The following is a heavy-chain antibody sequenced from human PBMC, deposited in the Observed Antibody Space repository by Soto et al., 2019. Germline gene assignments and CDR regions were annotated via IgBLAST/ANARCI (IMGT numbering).Heavy chain of an antibody. D-gene: IGHD6-19*01. V-gene: IGHV3-30-3*01. CDR3: TRGGASGKRGDY. CDR2: ISHDGNNK. Sequence: QVQLVESGGGVVQPGRSLRLSCAASGFTFSSYALHWVRQAPGKGLGWVAVISHDGNNKYYAESAKGRFTISRDNSNSTLYVQMSSLRTEDTAVYYCTRGGASGKRGDYWGRGTLVTVSS. J-gene: IGHJ4*02. CDR1: GFTFSSYA.